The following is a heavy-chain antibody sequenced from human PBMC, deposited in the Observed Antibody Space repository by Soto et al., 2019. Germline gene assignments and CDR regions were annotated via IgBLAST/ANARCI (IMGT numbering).Heavy chain of an antibody. V-gene: IGHV1-2*04. Sequence: QVQLVQSGAEVKKPGASVKVSCKASGYTFTGYYMHWVRQAPGQGLEWMGWINPNSGGTNYAQKFQGWGTMTRDTSISRGYMELSKLRSDHTAVYSCARAHLLDGYCYGSGSYYVSSPDLCGQGTLVTVAS. CDR3: ARAHLLDGYCYGSGSYYVSSPDL. CDR2: INPNSGGT. J-gene: IGHJ4*02. D-gene: IGHD3-10*01. CDR1: GYTFTGYY.